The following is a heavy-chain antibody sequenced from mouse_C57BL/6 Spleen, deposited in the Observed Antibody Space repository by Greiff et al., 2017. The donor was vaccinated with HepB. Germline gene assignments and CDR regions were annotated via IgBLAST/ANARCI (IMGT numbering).Heavy chain of an antibody. V-gene: IGHV1-82*01. Sequence: VQLQQSGPELVKPGASVKISCKASGYAFSSSWMNWVKQRPGKGLEWIGRIYPGDGDTNYNGKFKGKATLTADKSSSTAYMQLSSLTSEDSAVYICARDYGSSYWYFDVWGTGTTVTVSS. CDR3: ARDYGSSYWYFDV. J-gene: IGHJ1*03. CDR1: GYAFSSSW. CDR2: IYPGDGDT. D-gene: IGHD1-1*01.